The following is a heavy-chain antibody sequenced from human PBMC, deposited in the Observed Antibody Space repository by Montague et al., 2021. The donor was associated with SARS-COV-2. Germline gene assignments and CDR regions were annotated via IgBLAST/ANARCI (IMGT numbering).Heavy chain of an antibody. J-gene: IGHJ4*02. CDR3: ARLRYYGGNSGVQGLVDY. V-gene: IGHV4-4*07. Sequence: SETLSLTCNVSGGPIRNYYWCCMLQQAGEELVWIGRSDSRGGINYYNSLKTRSTMSADTTKNKFSLKMHSVTAADSAVYYYARLRYYGGNSGVQGLVDYWGQGAPVTVSS. CDR1: GGPIRNYY. D-gene: IGHD4-23*01. CDR2: SDSRGGI.